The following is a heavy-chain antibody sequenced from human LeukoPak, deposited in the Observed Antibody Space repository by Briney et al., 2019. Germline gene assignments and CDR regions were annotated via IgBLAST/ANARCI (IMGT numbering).Heavy chain of an antibody. J-gene: IGHJ4*02. D-gene: IGHD2-15*01. CDR2: INHSGST. V-gene: IGHV4-34*01. CDR3: ARQAATATQFDY. CDR1: GGSISSYY. Sequence: PSETLSLTCTVSGGSISSYYWSWIRQPPGKGLEWIGEINHSGSTNYNPSLKSRVTISVDTSKNQFSLKLSSVTAADTAVYYCARQAATATQFDYWGQGTLVTVSS.